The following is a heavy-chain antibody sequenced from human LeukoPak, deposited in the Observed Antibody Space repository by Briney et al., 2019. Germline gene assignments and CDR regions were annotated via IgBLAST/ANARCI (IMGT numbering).Heavy chain of an antibody. Sequence: GGSLRLSCAASGFTFSNYWMIWVRQPPGKGLEWVGNIKQDGSEKRYADPVRGRFSISRDNAQTSLYLQMNSLRAEDTAVYYCARASDPWLQLTWGQGTLVTVSS. CDR1: GFTFSNYW. V-gene: IGHV3-7*05. CDR3: ARASDPWLQLT. J-gene: IGHJ5*02. D-gene: IGHD5-24*01. CDR2: IKQDGSEK.